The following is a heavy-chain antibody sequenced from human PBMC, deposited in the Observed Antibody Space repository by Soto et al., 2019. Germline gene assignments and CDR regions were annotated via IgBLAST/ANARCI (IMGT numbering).Heavy chain of an antibody. D-gene: IGHD3-10*01. Sequence: SETLSLTCAVFGVSISSTNGGSWVRQSPGKGRGWIWDLYHGRTTNYNPSLTERLTLQVDQPENQFSLRLTSVTAAGPSVYYCESYASGRFHLAFEIWGQGTMVTVSS. CDR1: GVSISSTNG. J-gene: IGHJ3*02. CDR2: LYHGRTT. CDR3: ESYASGRFHLAFEI. V-gene: IGHV4-4*02.